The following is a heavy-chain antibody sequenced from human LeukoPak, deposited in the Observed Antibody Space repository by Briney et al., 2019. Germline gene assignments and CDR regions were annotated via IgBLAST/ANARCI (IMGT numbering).Heavy chain of an antibody. D-gene: IGHD2-2*01. CDR1: GFTFSSYG. Sequence: PGGSLRLSCAASGFTFSSYGMHWVRQAPGKGLEWVAFIRYDGSNKYYADSVKGRFTISRDNSKNTLYLQMNSLRAEDTAVYYCAKGAGVVVPAAPYYFDYWGQGTLVTVSS. CDR3: AKGAGVVVPAAPYYFDY. CDR2: IRYDGSNK. V-gene: IGHV3-30*02. J-gene: IGHJ4*02.